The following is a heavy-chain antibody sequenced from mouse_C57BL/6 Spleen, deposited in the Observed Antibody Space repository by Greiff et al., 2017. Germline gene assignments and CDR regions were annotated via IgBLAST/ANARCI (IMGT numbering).Heavy chain of an antibody. Sequence: QVQLQQPGAELVKPGASVKMSCKASGYTFTSYWITWVKQRPGQGLEWIGDIYPGSGSTNYNEKFKSKATLTVDTSSSTAYMQLSSLTSEDSAVYYCARWGTTVVGVHKDYWGQGTSVTVSS. CDR1: GYTFTSYW. CDR2: IYPGSGST. V-gene: IGHV1-55*01. J-gene: IGHJ4*01. CDR3: ARWGTTVVGVHKDY. D-gene: IGHD1-1*01.